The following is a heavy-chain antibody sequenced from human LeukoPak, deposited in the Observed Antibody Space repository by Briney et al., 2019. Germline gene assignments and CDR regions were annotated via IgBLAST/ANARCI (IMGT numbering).Heavy chain of an antibody. Sequence: GGSLKLSCAAFGFTFSNYAISWVRQAPGKGLEWVSAISGSGGNTYYADSVKGRFTISRDNSKNTLHLQMSRLRAEDTALYYCAKPYGTDCGGDCYFDYWGQGTLVSVSS. V-gene: IGHV3-23*01. J-gene: IGHJ4*02. CDR1: GFTFSNYA. CDR3: AKPYGTDCGGDCYFDY. CDR2: ISGSGGNT. D-gene: IGHD2-21*02.